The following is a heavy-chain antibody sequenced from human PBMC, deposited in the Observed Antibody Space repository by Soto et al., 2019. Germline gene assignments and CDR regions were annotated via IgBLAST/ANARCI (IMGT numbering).Heavy chain of an antibody. Sequence: SETLSLTCTVSGGSISSSSYYWGWIRQPPGKGLEWIGSIYYSGSTYYNPSLKSRVTISVDTSKNRFSLKLSSVTAADTAVYYCARHEAGGAKVWYYGSGSPGPRGWFDPWGQGTLVTVSS. CDR3: ARHEAGGAKVWYYGSGSPGPRGWFDP. CDR2: IYYSGST. CDR1: GGSISSSSYY. D-gene: IGHD3-10*01. V-gene: IGHV4-39*01. J-gene: IGHJ5*02.